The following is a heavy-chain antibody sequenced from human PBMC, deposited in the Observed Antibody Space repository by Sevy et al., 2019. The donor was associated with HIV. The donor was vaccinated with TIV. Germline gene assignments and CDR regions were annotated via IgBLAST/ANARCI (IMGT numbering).Heavy chain of an antibody. CDR3: ARDREFYDHGEYGPTSAPDL. V-gene: IGHV3-33*08. CDR2: MWFDGSNK. D-gene: IGHD4-17*01. CDR1: GFPFTNHG. J-gene: IGHJ5*02. Sequence: GGSLRLSCEASGFPFTNHGVHWVRQAPGKGLAWVALMWFDGSNKYYADSVKGRFTVSRDDSKKTLYLQMNSRRADDTAIYYCARDREFYDHGEYGPTSAPDLWGQGTLVTVSS.